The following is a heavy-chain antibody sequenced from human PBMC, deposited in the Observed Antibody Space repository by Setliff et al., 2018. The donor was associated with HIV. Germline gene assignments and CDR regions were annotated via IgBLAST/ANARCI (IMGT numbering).Heavy chain of an antibody. CDR3: ARLYGSGSYYNRDDAFDI. J-gene: IGHJ3*02. Sequence: SVKVSCKASGGTFSRYGINWVRQAPGRGLEWMGGIIPSFGTPNNAQKFQGRVTITMDESTSTAYMELSSLRSEDTAMYYCARLYGSGSYYNRDDAFDIWGQGTMVTVSS. CDR1: GGTFSRYG. CDR2: IIPSFGTP. V-gene: IGHV1-69*05. D-gene: IGHD3-10*01.